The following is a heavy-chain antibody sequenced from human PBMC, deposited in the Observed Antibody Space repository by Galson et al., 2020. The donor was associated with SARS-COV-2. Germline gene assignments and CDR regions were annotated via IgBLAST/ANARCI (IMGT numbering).Heavy chain of an antibody. CDR2: IYYSGST. CDR3: ARPSSSGWGDFDY. CDR1: GGSISSSSYY. V-gene: IGHV4-39*01. Sequence: SETLSLTCTVSGGSISSSSYYWGWIRQPPGKGLEWIGSIYYSGSTYYNPSLKSRVTISVDTSKNQFSLSLSPVTAADTAVYYCARPSSSGWGDFDYWGQGTLVTVSS. D-gene: IGHD3-16*01. J-gene: IGHJ4*02.